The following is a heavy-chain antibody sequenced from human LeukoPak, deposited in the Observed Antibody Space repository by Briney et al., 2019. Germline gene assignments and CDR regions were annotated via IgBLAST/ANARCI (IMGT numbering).Heavy chain of an antibody. CDR2: ISVYNGNT. J-gene: IGHJ2*01. V-gene: IGHV1-18*01. CDR1: GYTFTNYG. D-gene: IGHD1-26*01. Sequence: ASVKVSCKASGYTFTNYGISWVRQAPGQGLEWMGWISVYNGNTNYAQKLQGRVTMTTDTSTSTAYMELRSLRSDDTAVYYCARQDPPSRREPHWYFDLWGRGTLVTVSS. CDR3: ARQDPPSRREPHWYFDL.